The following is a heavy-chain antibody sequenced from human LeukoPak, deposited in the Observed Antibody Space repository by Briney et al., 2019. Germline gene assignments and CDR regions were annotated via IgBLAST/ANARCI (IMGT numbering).Heavy chain of an antibody. Sequence: ASVKVSCRASGYTFTGYYMHWVRQAPGQGLEWMGWINPNSGGTNYAQKFQGRVTMTRDTSISTAYMELSRLRSDDTAVYYSAIDSGIVATIVDWGQGTLVTVSS. J-gene: IGHJ4*02. V-gene: IGHV1-2*02. D-gene: IGHD5-12*01. CDR2: INPNSGGT. CDR3: AIDSGIVATIVD. CDR1: GYTFTGYY.